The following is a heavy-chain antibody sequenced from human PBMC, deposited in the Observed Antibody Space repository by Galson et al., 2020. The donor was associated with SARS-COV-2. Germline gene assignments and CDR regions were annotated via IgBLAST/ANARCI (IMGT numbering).Heavy chain of an antibody. D-gene: IGHD1-26*01. CDR2: ISSDSSSK. J-gene: IGHJ4*02. CDR3: AREGGGSDY. Sequence: GGSLRLSCTASGFTFSNYTMNWVRQAPGKGLDWVSSISSDSSSKYYADSVKGRFTISRDNAKNSLSLQMNSLRADDTAVYYCAREGGGSDYWGQGTLVTVSP. CDR1: GFTFSNYT. V-gene: IGHV3-21*03.